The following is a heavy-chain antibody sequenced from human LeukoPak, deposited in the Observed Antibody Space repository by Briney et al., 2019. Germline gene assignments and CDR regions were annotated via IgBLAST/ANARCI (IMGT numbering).Heavy chain of an antibody. Sequence: GESLKISCKGSGYSFTSYWIGWVRQLPGKGLEWMGIIYPGDSDTRYSPSFQGQVTISADKSISTAYLQWSSLKASDTAMYYCASDCGDYNDAFDIWGQGTMVTVSS. CDR1: GYSFTSYW. V-gene: IGHV5-51*01. D-gene: IGHD4-17*01. CDR3: ASDCGDYNDAFDI. CDR2: IYPGDSDT. J-gene: IGHJ3*02.